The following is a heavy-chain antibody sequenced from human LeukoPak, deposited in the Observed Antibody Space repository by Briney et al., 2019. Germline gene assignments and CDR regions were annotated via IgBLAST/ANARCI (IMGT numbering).Heavy chain of an antibody. J-gene: IGHJ4*02. CDR3: ARNQPGLTRAGQDYFDY. V-gene: IGHV3-21*01. D-gene: IGHD1-14*01. Sequence: GGSLRLSCAASGFTFSSYSMNWVRQAPGKGLEWVSSISSSSSFIYYADSVKGRFTISRDNAKNSLYLQMNSLRAEDTAVYYCARNQPGLTRAGQDYFDYWGQGTLVTVSS. CDR1: GFTFSSYS. CDR2: ISSSSSFI.